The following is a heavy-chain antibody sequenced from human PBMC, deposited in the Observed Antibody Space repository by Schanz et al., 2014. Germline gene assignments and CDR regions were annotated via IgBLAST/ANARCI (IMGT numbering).Heavy chain of an antibody. V-gene: IGHV4-39*01. CDR2: AYYRGST. D-gene: IGHD1-20*01. CDR1: GGSFSSGPFY. J-gene: IGHJ4*02. CDR3: ARLGITGTTVFY. Sequence: QLQLQESGPGLVRPSETLSLTCTVYGGSFSSGPFYWGWIRQPPGKGLEWLGSAYYRGSTYYSPPLKGRAPTSLAGSRGRSSRGWTSRTAADTAVYYCARLGITGTTVFYWGQGTLVTVSS.